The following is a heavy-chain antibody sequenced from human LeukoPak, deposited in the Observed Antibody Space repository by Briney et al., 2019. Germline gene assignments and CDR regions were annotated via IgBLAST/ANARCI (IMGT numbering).Heavy chain of an antibody. D-gene: IGHD2-2*01. CDR2: ISSRGTST. V-gene: IGHV3-21*04. Sequence: GGSLTLSCVASGFIFSDFGMNWVRQVPGKGLEWVAFISSRGTSTFYAESVKGRFTISRDTGKKSLDLQMTSLRVEDTAAYYCVRGTDCSATTCYPLSAFTSWAEGTLVTVSS. CDR3: VRGTDCSATTCYPLSAFTS. J-gene: IGHJ5*02. CDR1: GFIFSDFG.